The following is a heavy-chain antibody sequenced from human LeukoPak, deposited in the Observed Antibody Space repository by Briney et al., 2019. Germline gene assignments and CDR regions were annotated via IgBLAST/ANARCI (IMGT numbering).Heavy chain of an antibody. CDR2: MNPNSGNT. D-gene: IGHD3-10*01. CDR3: AREGGLMVRGVMGGYYYYYMDV. V-gene: IGHV1-8*01. Sequence: GASVKVSCKASGYTFTSYDINWVRQATGQGLEWMGWMNPNSGNTGYAQKFQGRVTMTRNTSISTAYMELSSLRSEDTAVYYCAREGGLMVRGVMGGYYYYYMDVWGKGTTVTISS. CDR1: GYTFTSYD. J-gene: IGHJ6*03.